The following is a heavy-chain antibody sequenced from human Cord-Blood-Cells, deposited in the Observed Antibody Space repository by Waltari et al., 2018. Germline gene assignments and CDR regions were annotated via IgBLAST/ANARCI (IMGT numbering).Heavy chain of an antibody. D-gene: IGHD2-2*01. CDR1: GYTFTGYY. Sequence: QVQLVQSGAEVKKPGASVKVSCKASGYTFTGYYMHWVRQAPGQGLEWMGRINPNSGGTNYAQKFQGRVTMTRDTSISTAYMELSRLRSDDTAVYYCARGCSSTSCYDAFDIWGQGTIVTVSS. CDR2: INPNSGGT. J-gene: IGHJ3*02. CDR3: ARGCSSTSCYDAFDI. V-gene: IGHV1-2*06.